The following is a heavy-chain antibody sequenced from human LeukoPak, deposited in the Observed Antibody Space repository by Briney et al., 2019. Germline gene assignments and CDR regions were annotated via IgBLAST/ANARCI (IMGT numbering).Heavy chain of an antibody. V-gene: IGHV3-21*01. D-gene: IGHD3-22*01. CDR3: ARGFPHYYDSRGIKFDY. Sequence: GGSLRLSCAASGFTFSSYSMNWVRQAPGKGLEWVSSISSSSSYIYYADSVKGRFTISRDNAKNSLYLQMNSLRAEDTAVYYCARGFPHYYDSRGIKFDYWGQGTLVTVSS. CDR1: GFTFSSYS. J-gene: IGHJ4*02. CDR2: ISSSSSYI.